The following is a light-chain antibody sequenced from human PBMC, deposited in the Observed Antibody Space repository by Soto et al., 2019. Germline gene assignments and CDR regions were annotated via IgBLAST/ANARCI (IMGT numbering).Light chain of an antibody. V-gene: IGKV1-5*01. J-gene: IGKJ1*01. CDR3: NQYYKWPPET. CDR1: QSISNR. Sequence: DIQMTQSASSLCASVGDRATMXCRASQSISNRFVWYQQNPGKAPKLLISDASSLETGVQSGLSGSGSGREFTLNISSLQSEDFAVYYCNQYYKWPPETFGQGTKVDIK. CDR2: DAS.